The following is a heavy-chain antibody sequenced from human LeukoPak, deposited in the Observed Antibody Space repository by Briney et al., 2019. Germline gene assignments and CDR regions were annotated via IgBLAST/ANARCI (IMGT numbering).Heavy chain of an antibody. D-gene: IGHD2-15*01. CDR3: ASTLGYCSGGSCSWFDP. V-gene: IGHV1-18*01. CDR1: GYTFTSYG. Sequence: GASVKVSCKASGYTFTSYGISWVRQAPGQGLKWMGWISAYNGNTNYAQKLQGRVTMTTDTSTSTAYMELRSLRSDDTAVYYCASTLGYCSGGSCSWFDPWGQGTLVTVSS. CDR2: ISAYNGNT. J-gene: IGHJ5*02.